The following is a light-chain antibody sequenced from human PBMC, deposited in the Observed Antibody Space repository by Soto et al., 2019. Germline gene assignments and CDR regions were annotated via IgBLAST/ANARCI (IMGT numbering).Light chain of an antibody. V-gene: IGLV2-14*01. CDR1: SSDVGAYNY. CDR3: SSYTRTSTYV. J-gene: IGLJ1*01. CDR2: DVT. Sequence: QSVLTQPASVSGSPGQSITISCTGTSSDVGAYNYVSWYQQHPGKAPSLMIYDVTNRPSGVSNRFSGSKSGNTASLTISGLQAEDEADYYCSSYTRTSTYVFGAGTKVTV.